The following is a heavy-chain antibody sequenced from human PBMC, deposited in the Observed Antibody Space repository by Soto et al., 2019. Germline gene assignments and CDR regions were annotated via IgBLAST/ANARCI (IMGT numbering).Heavy chain of an antibody. V-gene: IGHV4-34*01. CDR1: SGSFSGYY. Sequence: QVQLHQWGAGLLKPSETLSLACSIYSGSFSGYYWSWIRQPPGKGPEWIGEISQSGHTNYSPSLKSRVSISIDTSKKQFSLNLASVSAADTAVYYCARAPKVSGSSQTRPDFWGQGTLVTVSS. J-gene: IGHJ4*02. CDR2: ISQSGHT. D-gene: IGHD6-6*01. CDR3: ARAPKVSGSSQTRPDF.